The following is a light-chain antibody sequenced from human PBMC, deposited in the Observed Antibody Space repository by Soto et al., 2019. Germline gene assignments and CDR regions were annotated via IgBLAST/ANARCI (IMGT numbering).Light chain of an antibody. CDR1: QSVCAT. CDR3: QQYDRWPPST. J-gene: IGKJ1*01. V-gene: IGKV3-15*01. Sequence: IVMTKSPVTLSVFPWERATVSCRTSQSVCATVAWYHQRPGQAPSLLISGASTSATGIPARFSGSGSGTEFTLTISSLQSEDFAVYYCQQYDRWPPSTFGQGTKVDI. CDR2: GAS.